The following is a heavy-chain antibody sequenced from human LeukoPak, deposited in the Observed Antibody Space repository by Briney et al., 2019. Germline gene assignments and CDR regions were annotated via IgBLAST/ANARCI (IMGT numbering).Heavy chain of an antibody. V-gene: IGHV4-39*01. CDR1: GGSISSSSYY. D-gene: IGHD1-1*01. CDR2: IYYSGST. CDR3: AATRARYFDY. Sequence: SETLSLTCTVPGGSISSSSYYWGWIRQPPGKGLEWIGSIYYSGSTYYNPSLKSRVTISVDTSKNQFSLKLSSVTAADTAVYYCAATRARYFDYWGQGTLVTVSS. J-gene: IGHJ4*02.